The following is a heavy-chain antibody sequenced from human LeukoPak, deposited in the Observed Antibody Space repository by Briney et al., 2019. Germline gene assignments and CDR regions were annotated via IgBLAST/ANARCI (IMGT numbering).Heavy chain of an antibody. D-gene: IGHD3-22*01. Sequence: PGGSLRLSCAASGFTFSSYSMNWVRQAPGKGLEWVSSISSSSSYIYYADSVKGRFTISRDNAKNSLYLQMNSLRAEDTAVYYCARDLPMYYYDSSGYYPEYFQHWGQGTLVTVSS. CDR3: ARDLPMYYYDSSGYYPEYFQH. V-gene: IGHV3-21*01. CDR1: GFTFSSYS. CDR2: ISSSSSYI. J-gene: IGHJ1*01.